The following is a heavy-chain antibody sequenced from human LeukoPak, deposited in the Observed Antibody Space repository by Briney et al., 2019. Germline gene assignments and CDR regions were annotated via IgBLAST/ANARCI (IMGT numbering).Heavy chain of an antibody. J-gene: IGHJ4*02. D-gene: IGHD3-10*01. CDR2: IRYDGSSK. CDR1: GFTFSSYG. Sequence: GGSLRLSCAASGFTFSSYGMHWVRQAPGKGLEWVAFIRYDGSSKYYADSVKGRFTISRDNSKNTLYLQMNSLRAEDTAVYYCLVRGVITDYWGQGTLVAVSS. CDR3: LVRGVITDY. V-gene: IGHV3-30*02.